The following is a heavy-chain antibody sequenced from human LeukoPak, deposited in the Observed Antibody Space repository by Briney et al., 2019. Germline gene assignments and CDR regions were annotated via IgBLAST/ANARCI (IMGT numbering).Heavy chain of an antibody. Sequence: SETLSLTCTVSGGSISSSSYYWSWIRQPPGKGLEWMGYIYYSGSTNYNPSLKSRVTISVDTSKNQFSLKLSSVTAADTAVYYCARDTLGYCSGGSCYSGIDYWGQGTLVTVSS. CDR3: ARDTLGYCSGGSCYSGIDY. CDR2: IYYSGST. J-gene: IGHJ4*02. D-gene: IGHD2-15*01. CDR1: GGSISSSSYY. V-gene: IGHV4-61*01.